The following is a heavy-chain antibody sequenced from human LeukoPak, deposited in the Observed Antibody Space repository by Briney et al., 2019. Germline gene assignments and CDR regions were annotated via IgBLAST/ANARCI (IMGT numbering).Heavy chain of an antibody. J-gene: IGHJ4*02. D-gene: IGHD2-2*01. V-gene: IGHV4-39*02. CDR2: IYYSGST. CDR1: GGSFRSSSYF. CDR3: ATEDVVVPTAAQRPLDY. Sequence: SETLSLTCTVSGGSFRSSSYFWGWIRQPPGKGLEWIGSIYYSGSTYYNPSLKSRVTISIDTSKNEFSLKLSSVTAADTAVYYCATEDVVVPTAAQRPLDYWGQGTLVTVSS.